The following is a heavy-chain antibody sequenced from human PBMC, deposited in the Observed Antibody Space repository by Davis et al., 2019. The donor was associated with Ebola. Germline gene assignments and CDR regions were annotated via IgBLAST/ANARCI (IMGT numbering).Heavy chain of an antibody. Sequence: ASVKVSCKASGYTFTHYGISWVRQAPGQGLEWMGWISAYNGNTNYAQILQGRVTMTTDTSTGTAYMELRSLRSDDTAVYFCARTSIVGTTTTASDIWGQGTKVTVSS. J-gene: IGHJ3*02. V-gene: IGHV1-18*01. CDR3: ARTSIVGTTTTASDI. CDR1: GYTFTHYG. D-gene: IGHD1-26*01. CDR2: ISAYNGNT.